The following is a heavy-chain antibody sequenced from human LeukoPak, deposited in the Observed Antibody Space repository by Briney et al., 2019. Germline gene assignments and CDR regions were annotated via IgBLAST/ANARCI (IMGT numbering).Heavy chain of an antibody. V-gene: IGHV3-23*01. CDR2: ISGSGGST. D-gene: IGHD5-18*01. J-gene: IGHJ4*02. CDR1: GVTFSSYA. Sequence: TGGSLRLSCAASGVTFSSYAMSWVRQAPGKGLEWVSAISGSGGSTYYADSVKGRFTISRDNSNNTLYLQMNSLRAEDTAVYYCAKDRRTVRGDSYNGPYFDYWGQGTLVTVSS. CDR3: AKDRRTVRGDSYNGPYFDY.